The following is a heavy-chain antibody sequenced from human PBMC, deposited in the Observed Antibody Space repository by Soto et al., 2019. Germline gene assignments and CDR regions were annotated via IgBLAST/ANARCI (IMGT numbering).Heavy chain of an antibody. V-gene: IGHV4-39*01. D-gene: IGHD6-13*01. J-gene: IGHJ6*02. Sequence: SQTLSLTYTVSGGSISSSSYYWGWIRQPPGKGLEWIGSIYYSGSTYYNPSLKSRVTISVDTSKNQFSLKLSSVTAADTAVYYCASQQLVHYYYGMDVWGQGTTVTVSS. CDR3: ASQQLVHYYYGMDV. CDR2: IYYSGST. CDR1: GGSISSSSYY.